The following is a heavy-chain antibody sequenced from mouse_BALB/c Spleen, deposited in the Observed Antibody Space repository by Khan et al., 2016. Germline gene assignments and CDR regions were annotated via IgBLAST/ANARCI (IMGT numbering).Heavy chain of an antibody. CDR1: GYTFTDYE. Sequence: QVRLQQSGAELVRPGASVTLSCKASGYTFTDYEMHWVKQTPVHGLEWIGAIDPETGGTAYNQKFKGKATLTADKSSSTAYMELRSLTSEDSAVYYCTSWDYWGQGTTLTVSS. J-gene: IGHJ2*01. V-gene: IGHV1-15*01. CDR2: IDPETGGT. CDR3: TSWDY.